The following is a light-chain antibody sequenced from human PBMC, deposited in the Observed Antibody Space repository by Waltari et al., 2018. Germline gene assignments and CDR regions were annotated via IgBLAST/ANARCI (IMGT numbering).Light chain of an antibody. CDR1: PRVSRA. V-gene: IGKV3-20*01. J-gene: IGKJ1*01. Sequence: EIVFTTSPGTLSLSPGGRATLTSRASPRVSRALAWYQQKPGQAPRLLIYGASSRATGIPDKFSGSGSGADFSLTISRLEPEDFAVYFCQHYERLPATFGQGTKVEIK. CDR2: GAS. CDR3: QHYERLPAT.